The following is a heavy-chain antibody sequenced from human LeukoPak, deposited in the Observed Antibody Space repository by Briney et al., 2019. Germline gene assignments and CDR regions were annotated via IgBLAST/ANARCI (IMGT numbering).Heavy chain of an antibody. J-gene: IGHJ4*02. V-gene: IGHV3-33*01. CDR3: ARGLYKNGWYYFDY. Sequence: GRSLRLSCAASGFTFSGYGIHWVRQAPGKGLEGVAFLSYDGSNKFYADSVKGRFTISRDNSENTLHLQMNSLKDEDTAVYYCARGLYKNGWYYFDYWGQGTLVTVSS. CDR2: LSYDGSNK. D-gene: IGHD6-19*01. CDR1: GFTFSGYG.